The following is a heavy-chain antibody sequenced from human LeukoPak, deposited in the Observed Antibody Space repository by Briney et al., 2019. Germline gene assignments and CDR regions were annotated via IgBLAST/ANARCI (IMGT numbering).Heavy chain of an antibody. V-gene: IGHV3-66*01. CDR2: IYSGGST. CDR3: ARDTETDYYDSSGYPQGYYMDV. CDR1: GFTVSSNY. J-gene: IGHJ6*03. Sequence: GGSLRLSCAASGFTVSSNYMSWVRQAPGKGLEWVSVIYSGGSTYYADSVKGRFTISRDNSKNTLYLQMNSLRAEDTAVYYCARDTETDYYDSSGYPQGYYMDVWGKGTTVTISS. D-gene: IGHD3-22*01.